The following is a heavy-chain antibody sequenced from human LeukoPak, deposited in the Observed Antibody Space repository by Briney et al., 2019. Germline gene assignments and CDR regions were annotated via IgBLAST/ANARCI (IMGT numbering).Heavy chain of an antibody. Sequence: GGSLRLSCAAWGFTFSSYEMNWVRQAPGKGREGVSYITSSGSTILYADSVKGRFTISRDNAKNSLDLQMKSLRAEDTAVYYCAREAFTMVRGVEVYGMDVWGKGTTVTVSS. CDR3: AREAFTMVRGVEVYGMDV. V-gene: IGHV3-48*03. J-gene: IGHJ6*04. CDR1: GFTFSSYE. CDR2: ITSSGSTI. D-gene: IGHD3-10*01.